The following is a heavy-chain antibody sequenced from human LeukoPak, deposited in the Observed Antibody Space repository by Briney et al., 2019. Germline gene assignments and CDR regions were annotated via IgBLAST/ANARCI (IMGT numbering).Heavy chain of an antibody. V-gene: IGHV1-69*06. D-gene: IGHD1/OR15-1a*01. CDR2: IIPIFGTT. CDR1: GGTFSSYA. CDR3: ARAGTTDSGDAFDI. Sequence: SVKVSCKASGGTFSSYAISWVRQTPGQGLEWMGGIIPIFGTTTYAQKFLGRVTTTADKSTSTAYMEVSSLRSEDTAVYFCARAGTTDSGDAFDIWGQGTAVTVSS. J-gene: IGHJ3*02.